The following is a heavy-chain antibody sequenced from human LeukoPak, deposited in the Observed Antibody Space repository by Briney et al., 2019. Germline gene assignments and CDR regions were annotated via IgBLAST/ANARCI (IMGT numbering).Heavy chain of an antibody. Sequence: GGSLRLSCAASGFTFSSYAMTWVRQAPGKGLEWVAVISYDDTKRYYTDSVKGRFTISRDNSKNTLYLEMNSLRVEDTAVYYCARDSYGMDVWGQGTTVTVSS. J-gene: IGHJ6*02. CDR3: ARDSYGMDV. CDR1: GFTFSSYA. CDR2: ISYDDTKR. V-gene: IGHV3-30*03.